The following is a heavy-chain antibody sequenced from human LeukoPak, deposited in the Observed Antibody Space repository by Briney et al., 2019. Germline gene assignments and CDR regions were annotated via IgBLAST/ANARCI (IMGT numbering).Heavy chain of an antibody. CDR3: ARIYSGNIRDAFDI. Sequence: GASVKVSCKASGYTFTSYGISWVRQAPGQGLEWMGWISAYNGNTDHAQKLQGRVTMTTDTSTSTAYMELRSLRSDDTAVYYCARIYSGNIRDAFDIWGQGTMVTVSS. J-gene: IGHJ3*02. CDR2: ISAYNGNT. D-gene: IGHD1-26*01. CDR1: GYTFTSYG. V-gene: IGHV1-18*01.